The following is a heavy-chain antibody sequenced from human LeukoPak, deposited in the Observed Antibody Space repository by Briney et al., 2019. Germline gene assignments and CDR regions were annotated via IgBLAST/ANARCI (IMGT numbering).Heavy chain of an antibody. CDR3: ASGSGAWYKEFDY. D-gene: IGHD1-14*01. J-gene: IGHJ4*02. CDR1: GYTFTSCA. V-gene: IGHV1-3*01. Sequence: ASVKVFCKASGYTFTSCAMHWVRQAPGQRLEWMGWINAGNGNTKYSQKFQGRVTITRDTSASTAYMELSSLRSEDTAVYYCASGSGAWYKEFDYWGQGTLVTVSS. CDR2: INAGNGNT.